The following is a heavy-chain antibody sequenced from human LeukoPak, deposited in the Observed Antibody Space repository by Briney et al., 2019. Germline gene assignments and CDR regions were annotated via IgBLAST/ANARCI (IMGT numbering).Heavy chain of an antibody. J-gene: IGHJ4*02. CDR2: ISSSSSYT. CDR1: GFTYSDFY. CDR3: ARDRGRGWYRYYFDY. Sequence: PGGSQTLLCAASGFTYSDFYESWIRQAPGKGLEWVSYISSSSSYTNYADSVKGRFTISRDNAKNSLYLRMNSLRAEDTAVYYCARDRGRGWYRYYFDYWGQGTLVTVSS. D-gene: IGHD6-19*01. V-gene: IGHV3-11*06.